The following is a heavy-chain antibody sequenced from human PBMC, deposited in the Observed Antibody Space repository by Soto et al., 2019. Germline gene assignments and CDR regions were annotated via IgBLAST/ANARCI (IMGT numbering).Heavy chain of an antibody. V-gene: IGHV3-33*01. CDR1: GFTFSSYG. D-gene: IGHD3-10*01. CDR3: ARSPGRFGELLSAYFDY. J-gene: IGHJ4*02. Sequence: QVQLVESGGGVVQPGRSLRLSCAASGFTFSSYGMHWVRQAPGKGLEWVAVIWYDGSNKYYADSVKGRFTISRDNSKNTLYLQMNSLRAEDTAVYYCARSPGRFGELLSAYFDYWGQGTLVTVSS. CDR2: IWYDGSNK.